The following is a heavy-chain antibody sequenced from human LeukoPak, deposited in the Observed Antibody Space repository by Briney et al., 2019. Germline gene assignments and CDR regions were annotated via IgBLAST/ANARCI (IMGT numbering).Heavy chain of an antibody. CDR2: ISGSGGST. J-gene: IGHJ4*02. CDR1: GFTFSNYA. Sequence: PGGSLRLSCAASGFTFSNYAMSWVRQAPGKGLEWVSAISGSGGSTYYADSVKGRFTISRDNAKNSLYLQMNSLRAEDTALHYCVRDLGSGWYFPYDYWGQGTLVTVSS. D-gene: IGHD6-19*01. CDR3: VRDLGSGWYFPYDY. V-gene: IGHV3-23*01.